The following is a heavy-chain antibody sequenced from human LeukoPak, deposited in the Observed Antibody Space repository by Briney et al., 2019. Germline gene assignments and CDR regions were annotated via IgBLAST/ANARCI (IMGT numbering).Heavy chain of an antibody. J-gene: IGHJ4*02. V-gene: IGHV3-23*01. D-gene: IGHD4-17*01. CDR1: GFIFSNDW. CDR3: AKVDYGDYYFDY. CDR2: ISDSGVST. Sequence: GGSLRLSCAASGFIFSNDWMSWVRQAPGKGLEWVSFISDSGVSTYYADSVKGRFTISRDSSKNTLYLQMNSLRAEDTAVYYCAKVDYGDYYFDYWGQGTPVTVSS.